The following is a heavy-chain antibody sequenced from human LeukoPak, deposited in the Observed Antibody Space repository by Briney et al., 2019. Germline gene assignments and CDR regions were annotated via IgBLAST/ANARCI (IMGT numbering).Heavy chain of an antibody. Sequence: GGSLRLSCAASGFTFSSYWIHWVRQAPGKGLVWVPGIDNDGSTTRYADSVKGRFTLSRDNAKNTVYLQMNSLTAEDTTVYYCARDRDGFDIWGQGTMVTVSS. CDR2: IDNDGSTT. CDR3: ARDRDGFDI. J-gene: IGHJ3*02. CDR1: GFTFSSYW. V-gene: IGHV3-74*01.